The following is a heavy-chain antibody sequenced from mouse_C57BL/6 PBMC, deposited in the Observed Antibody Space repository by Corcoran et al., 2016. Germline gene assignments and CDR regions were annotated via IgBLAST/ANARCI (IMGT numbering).Heavy chain of an antibody. J-gene: IGHJ1*03. CDR3: ARFTTVVRYFDV. V-gene: IGHV3-6*01. CDR2: ISYDGSN. Sequence: DVQLQESGPGLVKPSQSLSLTCSVTGYSITSGYYWNWIRQFPGNKLEWMGYISYDGSNNYNPSLKNRISITRDTSKNQFFLKLNSVTTEDTATYYCARFTTVVRYFDVWGTGTTVTVSS. CDR1: GYSITSGYY. D-gene: IGHD1-1*01.